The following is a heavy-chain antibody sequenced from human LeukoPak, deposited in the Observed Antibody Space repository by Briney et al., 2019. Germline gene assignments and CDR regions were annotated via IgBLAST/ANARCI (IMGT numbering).Heavy chain of an antibody. CDR3: ARESITIFGVVLGYYYYGMDV. CDR2: IYYSGST. CDR1: GDSVSSGSYY. Sequence: SETLSLTCTVSGDSVSSGSYYWSWIRQPPGKGLEWIGYIYYSGSTNYNPSLKSRVTISVDTSKNQFSLKLSSVTAADTAVYYCARESITIFGVVLGYYYYGMDVWGQGTTVTVSS. V-gene: IGHV4-61*01. J-gene: IGHJ6*02. D-gene: IGHD3-3*01.